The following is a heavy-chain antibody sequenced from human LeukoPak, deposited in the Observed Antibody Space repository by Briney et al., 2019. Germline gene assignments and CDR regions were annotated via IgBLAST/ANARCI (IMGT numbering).Heavy chain of an antibody. Sequence: SQTLSLTCTVSGGSISSGSYYWSWIRHPAGKGLEWIGRIYTSGSTNYNPSLKSRVTISVDTSKNQFSLKLSSVTAADTAVYYCASGSSSWDWFDPWGQGTLVTVSS. CDR1: GGSISSGSYY. V-gene: IGHV4-61*02. D-gene: IGHD6-13*01. CDR3: ASGSSSWDWFDP. CDR2: IYTSGST. J-gene: IGHJ5*02.